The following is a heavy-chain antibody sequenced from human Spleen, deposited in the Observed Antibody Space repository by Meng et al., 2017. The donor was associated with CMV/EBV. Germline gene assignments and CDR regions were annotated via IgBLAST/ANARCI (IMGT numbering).Heavy chain of an antibody. CDR1: GFTFSGYG. Sequence: GGSLSLSCAASGFTFSGYGLYWVRKAPGKGLEWVAFIRYDGTQRYYGNSVKGRFTISRDNSKDTLYLEMNSLKADDTAVYYCAKLQPNIVVDAAIRDYWGQGTLVTVSS. CDR3: AKLQPNIVVDAAIRDY. V-gene: IGHV3-30*02. J-gene: IGHJ4*02. D-gene: IGHD2-21*02. CDR2: IRYDGTQR.